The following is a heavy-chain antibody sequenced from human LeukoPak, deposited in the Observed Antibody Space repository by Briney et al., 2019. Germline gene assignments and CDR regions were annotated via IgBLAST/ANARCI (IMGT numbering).Heavy chain of an antibody. D-gene: IGHD6-19*01. Sequence: ASVKVSCKASGYSFTAYFVHWVRQAPGQGLEWMGWISAYNGNTNYAQKLQGRVTMTTDTSTSTAYMELRSLRSDDTAVYYCAINQVLYSSGLNWFDPWGQGTLVTVSS. J-gene: IGHJ5*02. CDR2: ISAYNGNT. CDR1: GYSFTAYF. V-gene: IGHV1-18*04. CDR3: AINQVLYSSGLNWFDP.